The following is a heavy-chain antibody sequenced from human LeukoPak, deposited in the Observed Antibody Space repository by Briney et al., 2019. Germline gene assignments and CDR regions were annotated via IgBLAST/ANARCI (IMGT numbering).Heavy chain of an antibody. V-gene: IGHV3-11*01. CDR1: GFTFSDNY. Sequence: GGSLRLSCAVSGFTFSDNYMTWIRQAPGKGLEWVSYISNTGTDRNYADSVKGRFTISMDNTKTSLYLQMNSLRVEDTAVYYCARGHWGLDYWGRGALVTVSS. D-gene: IGHD7-27*01. CDR3: ARGHWGLDY. J-gene: IGHJ4*02. CDR2: ISNTGTDR.